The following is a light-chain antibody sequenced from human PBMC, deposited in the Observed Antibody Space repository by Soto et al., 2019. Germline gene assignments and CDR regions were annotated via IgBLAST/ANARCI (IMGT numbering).Light chain of an antibody. V-gene: IGLV2-8*01. Sequence: QSALTQPPSASGSPGQSVTISCTGTSGDVGGYNYVSWYQQHPGKAPKLMIYEVSKRPSGVPDRFSGSKSGNTASLTVSGLQAEDEADYYCSSYAGSNNYVVIGGGTKLTFL. J-gene: IGLJ2*01. CDR3: SSYAGSNNYVV. CDR2: EVS. CDR1: SGDVGGYNY.